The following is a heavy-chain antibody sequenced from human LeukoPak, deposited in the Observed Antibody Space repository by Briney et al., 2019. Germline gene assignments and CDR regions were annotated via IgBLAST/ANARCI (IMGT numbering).Heavy chain of an antibody. CDR2: INSDGSST. V-gene: IGHV3-74*01. CDR1: GFTFSSHW. D-gene: IGHD5-24*01. CDR3: ARVGGGYNYFDS. J-gene: IGHJ4*02. Sequence: GGSLRLSCAASGFTFSSHWMHWVRHAPGKGLVWVSRINSDGSSTTYADSVKGRFTISRDNAKNTVYLQMNSLRVEDTAVYYCARVGGGYNYFDSWGQGALVTVSS.